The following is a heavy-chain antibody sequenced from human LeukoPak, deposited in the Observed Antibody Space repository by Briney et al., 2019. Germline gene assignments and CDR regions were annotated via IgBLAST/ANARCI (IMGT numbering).Heavy chain of an antibody. V-gene: IGHV4-59*01. CDR3: ARVAGYMIEDYFDY. J-gene: IGHJ4*02. CDR1: GGSISSYY. Sequence: SETLSLTCTVSGGSISSYYWSWIRQPPGKGLEWIGYIYYSGSTNYNPSLKSRVTISVDTSKNQFSLKLSSVTAADTAMYYCARVAGYMIEDYFDYWGRGTLVTVSS. D-gene: IGHD3-22*01. CDR2: IYYSGST.